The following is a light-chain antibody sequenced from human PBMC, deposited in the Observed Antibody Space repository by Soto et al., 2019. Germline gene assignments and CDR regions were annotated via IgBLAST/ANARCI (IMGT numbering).Light chain of an antibody. V-gene: IGKV1-9*01. J-gene: IGKJ4*01. CDR3: QHLSTYPLT. CDR1: QGINNF. Sequence: DIQLTQSPPFLYASVGDRVTISCRASQGINNFLAWYQQKPGKAPNLLISAASILRAGVPSRFSGSGSGTEFTLTISSLQPEDFATYYCQHLSTYPLTFGGGTKV. CDR2: AAS.